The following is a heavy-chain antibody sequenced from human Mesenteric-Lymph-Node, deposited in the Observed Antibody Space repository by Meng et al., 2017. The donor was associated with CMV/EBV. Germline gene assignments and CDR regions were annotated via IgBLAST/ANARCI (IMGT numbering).Heavy chain of an antibody. D-gene: IGHD3-10*01. CDR3: GRVYYGSGSLGY. Sequence: ASVKVSCKASGYTFTGYYMHWVRQAPGQGLEWMGWINPNSGGTNYAQKFQGRVTMTRDTSISTAYMELSRLRSDDTAVYYCGRVYYGSGSLGYWGQGTLVTVSS. V-gene: IGHV1-2*02. J-gene: IGHJ4*02. CDR1: GYTFTGYY. CDR2: INPNSGGT.